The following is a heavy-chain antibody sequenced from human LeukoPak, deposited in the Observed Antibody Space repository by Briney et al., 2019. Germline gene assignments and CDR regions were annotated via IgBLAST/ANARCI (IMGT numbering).Heavy chain of an antibody. CDR3: AKSFHSSGWLNAFDI. J-gene: IGHJ3*02. V-gene: IGHV3-9*01. CDR1: GFTFDDYA. Sequence: QSGGSLRLSCAASGFTFDDYAMHWVRQAPGKGLEWVSGISWNSGSIGYADSVKGRFTISRDNAKNSLYLQMNSLRAEDTALYYCAKSFHSSGWLNAFDIWGQGTMVTVSS. D-gene: IGHD6-19*01. CDR2: ISWNSGSI.